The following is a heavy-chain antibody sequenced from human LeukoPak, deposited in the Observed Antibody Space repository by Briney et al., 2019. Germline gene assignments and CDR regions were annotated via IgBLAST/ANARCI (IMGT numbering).Heavy chain of an antibody. D-gene: IGHD2-2*01. Sequence: SETLSLTCTVSGGSISSYYWSWIRQPPGKGLEWIGYIYYSGSTNYNPSLKSRVTISVDTSKNQFSLKLSHVTAADTAVYYCARSTWVYCSSTSCYGYDNYAFDYWGQGTLVTVSS. CDR1: GGSISSYY. J-gene: IGHJ4*02. V-gene: IGHV4-59*01. CDR2: IYYSGST. CDR3: ARSTWVYCSSTSCYGYDNYAFDY.